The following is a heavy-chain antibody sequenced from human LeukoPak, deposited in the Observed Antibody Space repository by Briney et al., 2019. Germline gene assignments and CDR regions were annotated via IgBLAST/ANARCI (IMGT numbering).Heavy chain of an antibody. CDR1: GFTFSSYE. D-gene: IGHD2-2*01. Sequence: GGSLRLSCAASGFTFSSYEMNWVRQAPGKGLEWVSYISSSGSTTYYADSVKGRLTISRDNSKNTLYLQMNSLRAEDTAVYYCAKRGYCNSTSCFDYWGQGTLVTVSS. CDR3: AKRGYCNSTSCFDY. J-gene: IGHJ4*02. CDR2: ISSSGSTT. V-gene: IGHV3-48*03.